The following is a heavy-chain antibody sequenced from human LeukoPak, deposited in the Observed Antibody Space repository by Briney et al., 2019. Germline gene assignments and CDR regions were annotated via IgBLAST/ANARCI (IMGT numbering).Heavy chain of an antibody. J-gene: IGHJ3*02. CDR1: GYTFTGYY. D-gene: IGHD3-3*01. V-gene: IGHV1-2*02. CDR3: ARVWSGYDVFDI. Sequence: ASVKVSCKASGYTFTGYYMHWVRQAPGQGLEWMGWINPNSGGTNYAQKFQGRVTMTRDTSISTAYMELSRLRSDDTAVYYCARVWSGYDVFDIWGQGTMVTVSS. CDR2: INPNSGGT.